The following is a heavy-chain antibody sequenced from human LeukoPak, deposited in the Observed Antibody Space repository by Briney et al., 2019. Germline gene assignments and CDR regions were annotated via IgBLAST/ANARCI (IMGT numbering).Heavy chain of an antibody. J-gene: IGHJ4*02. CDR2: ISWNSGSI. CDR1: GFTFDDYA. Sequence: GGSLRLSCAASGFTFDDYAMHWVRQAPGKGLEWVSGISWNSGSIGYADSVKGRFTISRDNAKNSPYLQMNSLRAEDTALYYCAKAAVIAVAGAGFDYWGQGTLVTVSS. V-gene: IGHV3-9*01. CDR3: AKAAVIAVAGAGFDY. D-gene: IGHD6-19*01.